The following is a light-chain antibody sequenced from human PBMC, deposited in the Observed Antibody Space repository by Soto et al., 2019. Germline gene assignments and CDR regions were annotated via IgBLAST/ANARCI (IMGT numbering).Light chain of an antibody. Sequence: EIVLTQSPGTLSLSPGERATLSCRASQNVTNTYLAWYQQKSGQAPNFLIYGASNRATGIPDRFSGSGSGTDFTLTISRLEPEDFAVYYCQQYGTLPPTFGGGTKVEI. J-gene: IGKJ4*01. CDR2: GAS. CDR3: QQYGTLPPT. CDR1: QNVTNTY. V-gene: IGKV3-20*01.